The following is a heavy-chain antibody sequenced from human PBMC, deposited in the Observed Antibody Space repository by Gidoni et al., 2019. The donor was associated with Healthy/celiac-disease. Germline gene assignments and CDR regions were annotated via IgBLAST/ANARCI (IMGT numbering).Heavy chain of an antibody. CDR3: ARSGYDYGDFVSRFDP. J-gene: IGHJ5*02. CDR2: ISASGGST. Sequence: EVQLLESGGTLVQPGGSLRLSCAASGFPFSSIAMGWVRQGPGEGLGWVSSISASGGSTFYADSMKGRITISRDNSKNTLYLQMSSLRDEDTAVYYCARSGYDYGDFVSRFDPWGQGTLVTVSS. D-gene: IGHD4-17*01. CDR1: GFPFSSIA. V-gene: IGHV3-23*01.